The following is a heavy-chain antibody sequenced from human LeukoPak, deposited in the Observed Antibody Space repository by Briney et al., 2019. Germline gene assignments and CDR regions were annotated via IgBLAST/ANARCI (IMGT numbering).Heavy chain of an antibody. J-gene: IGHJ6*02. CDR3: ARVPHVLRYFGTMDV. D-gene: IGHD3-9*01. CDR2: MNPNSGNT. CDR1: GYTFTSYD. Sequence: ASVKVSCKASGYTFTSYDIYWVRQATGQGLEWMGWMNPNSGNTGYAQKFQGRVTMTRNTSISTAYMELSSLRSEDTAVYYCARVPHVLRYFGTMDVWGQGTTVTVSS. V-gene: IGHV1-8*01.